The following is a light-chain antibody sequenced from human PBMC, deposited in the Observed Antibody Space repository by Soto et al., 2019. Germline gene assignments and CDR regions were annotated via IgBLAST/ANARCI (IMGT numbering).Light chain of an antibody. J-gene: IGKJ4*01. CDR3: QHYGSSPRV. V-gene: IGKV3-20*01. Sequence: EIVLTQSPGTLSLSPGERATLSCRASQSISRNYLGWYQQNVGQAPRLLIYGASNRATGIPGRFSGSASGTVFTLTISRLEPEDFAVYYCQHYGSSPRVFGGGTKVEIK. CDR2: GAS. CDR1: QSISRNY.